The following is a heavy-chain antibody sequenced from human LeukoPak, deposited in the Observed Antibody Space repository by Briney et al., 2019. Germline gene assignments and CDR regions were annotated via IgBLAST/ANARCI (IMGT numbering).Heavy chain of an antibody. CDR2: IYYSGST. Sequence: PSETLSLTCTVSGGSISSGGYYWSWIRQHPGKGLEWIGYIYYSGSTYYNPSLKSRVTISVDTSKNQFSLKLSSVTAADTAVYYCARDGGYYYYGMDVWGQGTTVTVSS. J-gene: IGHJ6*02. CDR3: ARDGGYYYYGMDV. V-gene: IGHV4-31*03. D-gene: IGHD4-23*01. CDR1: GGSISSGGYY.